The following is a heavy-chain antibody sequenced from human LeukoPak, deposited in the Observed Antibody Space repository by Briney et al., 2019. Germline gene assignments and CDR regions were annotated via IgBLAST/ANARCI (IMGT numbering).Heavy chain of an antibody. CDR1: GFTFSSYG. V-gene: IGHV3-30*02. CDR2: IRYDGSNK. Sequence: GGSLRLSCAASGFTFSSYGMHWVRQAPGKGLEWVAFIRYDGSNKYYADSVKGRFTISSDNSKNTLYLQMNSLRAEDTAVYYCATHPRGGILTGYGIDYWGQGTLVTVSS. J-gene: IGHJ4*02. D-gene: IGHD3-9*01. CDR3: ATHPRGGILTGYGIDY.